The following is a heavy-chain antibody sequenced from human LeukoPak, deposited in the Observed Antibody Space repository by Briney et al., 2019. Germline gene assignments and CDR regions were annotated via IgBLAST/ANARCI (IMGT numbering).Heavy chain of an antibody. Sequence: QSGGSLRLSCAASGFTFSSYAISWVRQAPGQGLEWMGGIIPIFGTANYAQKFQGRVTITADESTSTAYMELSSLRSEDTAVYYCARDPGLWWWGYFDYWGQGTLVTVSS. J-gene: IGHJ4*02. V-gene: IGHV1-69*01. CDR3: ARDPGLWWWGYFDY. CDR1: GFTFSSYA. CDR2: IIPIFGTA. D-gene: IGHD2-21*01.